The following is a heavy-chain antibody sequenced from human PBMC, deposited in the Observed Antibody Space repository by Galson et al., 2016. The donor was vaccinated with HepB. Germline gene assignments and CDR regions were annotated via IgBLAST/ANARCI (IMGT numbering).Heavy chain of an antibody. V-gene: IGHV3-21*01. CDR2: ISSSSTYI. Sequence: SLRLSCAASGFTFSSYSMNWVRQAPGKGLQWVSSISSSSTYIYYADLVKGRFTISRDSAKNSLYLQINSLRAEDTAVYYCTRDYYNTYWGQGTLVTVSS. J-gene: IGHJ4*02. D-gene: IGHD3-10*01. CDR3: TRDYYNTY. CDR1: GFTFSSYS.